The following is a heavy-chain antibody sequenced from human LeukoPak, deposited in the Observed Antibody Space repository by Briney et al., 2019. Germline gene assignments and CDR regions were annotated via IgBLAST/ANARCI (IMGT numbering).Heavy chain of an antibody. J-gene: IGHJ4*02. V-gene: IGHV3-21*01. CDR3: AREWEYYDILTGTTASFDY. CDR1: GFTFSSYS. Sequence: GGSLRLSCAASGFTFSSYSMNWVRQAPGKGLEWVSSISSSNYIHYADSVKGRFTISRDNAKNSLYLQMNSLRAEDTAVYYCAREWEYYDILTGTTASFDYWGQGTLVTVSS. CDR2: ISSSNYI. D-gene: IGHD3-9*01.